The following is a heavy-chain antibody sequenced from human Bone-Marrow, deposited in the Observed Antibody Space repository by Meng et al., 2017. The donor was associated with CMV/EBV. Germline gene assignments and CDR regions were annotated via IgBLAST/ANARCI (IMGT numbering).Heavy chain of an antibody. CDR1: AFPSSRFA. D-gene: IGHD7-27*01. V-gene: IGHV3-23*01. CDR3: AKEGRPLGYNWFDP. CDR2: LSGRGGST. Sequence: SAFPSSRFAVSWFRRAPGTGVAWMAALSGRGGSTYDAATMKGRFPISRDNTKNPLSMQMNSLRTEAPAVYYCAKEGRPLGYNWFDPWGRGTLVTVSS. J-gene: IGHJ5*02.